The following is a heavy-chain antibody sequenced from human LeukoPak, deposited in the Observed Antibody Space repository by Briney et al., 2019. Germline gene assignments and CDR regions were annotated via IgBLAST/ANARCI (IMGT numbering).Heavy chain of an antibody. V-gene: IGHV4-39*07. CDR1: GGSINSSNYY. Sequence: SETLSLTCTVSGGSINSSNYYWGWIRQPPGKGLEWIGRISSSGSTNYNPSLKSRVTISVDTSKNQFSLKLSSVTAADTAVYFCARGPYSYDSSGAFDIWGQGTMVTVSS. D-gene: IGHD3-22*01. J-gene: IGHJ3*02. CDR2: ISSSGST. CDR3: ARGPYSYDSSGAFDI.